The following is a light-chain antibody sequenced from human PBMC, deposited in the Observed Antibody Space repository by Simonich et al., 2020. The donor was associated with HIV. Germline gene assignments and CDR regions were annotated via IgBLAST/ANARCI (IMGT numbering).Light chain of an antibody. CDR2: KDS. CDR1: TLPKQS. V-gene: IGLV3-25*03. CDR3: QSADTSGTYVV. J-gene: IGLJ2*01. Sequence: SYELTQPPSVSVSPGQTARITCSGDTLPKQSAYWYQQKQGQAPVLVINKDSERPSGIPERFSGSSSGTTVTLTISGVQAEDEADYYCQSADTSGTYVVFGGGTKLTVL.